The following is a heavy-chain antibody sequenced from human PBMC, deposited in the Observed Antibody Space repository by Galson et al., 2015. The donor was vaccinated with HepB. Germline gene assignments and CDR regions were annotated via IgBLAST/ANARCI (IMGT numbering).Heavy chain of an antibody. J-gene: IGHJ4*02. V-gene: IGHV5-51*01. Sequence: QSGAEVKKPGESLKISCKGSGYSFTTYWIGWVRQMPGKGLEWMGIIYPGDSDTRYSPSFQGQVTISADKSISTAHLQWSSLKASDTAMYYCARQQGTLYCSGGTCYSGGFDYWGQGTLVTVSS. CDR3: ARQQGTLYCSGGTCYSGGFDY. CDR2: IYPGDSDT. CDR1: GYSFTTYW. D-gene: IGHD2-15*01.